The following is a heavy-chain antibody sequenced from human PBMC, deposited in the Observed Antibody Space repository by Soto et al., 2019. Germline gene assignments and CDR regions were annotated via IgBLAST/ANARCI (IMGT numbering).Heavy chain of an antibody. CDR1: GVTLSSYA. CDR3: ARRPGQWLVRGFDY. CDR2: ISGSGGST. D-gene: IGHD6-19*01. J-gene: IGHJ4*02. Sequence: LSCSASGVTLSSYAMSWFRQDPGKGLEWVSAISGSGGSTYYADSVKGRFTISRDNSKNTLYLQMNSLRAEDTAVYYCARRPGQWLVRGFDYWGQGTLVTVSS. V-gene: IGHV3-23*01.